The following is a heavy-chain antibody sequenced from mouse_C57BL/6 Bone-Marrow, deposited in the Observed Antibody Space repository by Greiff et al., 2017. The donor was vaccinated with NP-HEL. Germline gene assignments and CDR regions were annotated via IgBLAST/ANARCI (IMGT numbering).Heavy chain of an antibody. J-gene: IGHJ4*01. CDR2: IYWDDDK. D-gene: IGHD2-1*01. CDR3: ARSGYGNYGGTCYAMDY. Sequence: QVTLKECGPGILQSSQTLSLTCSFSGFSLSTSGMGVSWIRQPSGKGLEWLAHIYWDDDKRYNPSLKSRLTISKDTSRNQVFLKITSVDTADTATYYCARSGYGNYGGTCYAMDYWGQGTSVTVSS. CDR1: GFSLSTSGMG. V-gene: IGHV8-12*01.